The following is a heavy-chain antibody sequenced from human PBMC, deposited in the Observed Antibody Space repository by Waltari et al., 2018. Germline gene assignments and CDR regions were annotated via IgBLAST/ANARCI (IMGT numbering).Heavy chain of an antibody. J-gene: IGHJ6*03. V-gene: IGHV4-34*01. Sequence: QVQLQQWGAGLLKPSETLSPTCAVDGGSFSGYYWSWIRQPPGKGLEWIGEINHSGSTNYNPSLKSRVTISVDTSKNQFSLKLSSVTAADTAVYYCARGGGARPKYYYYYMDVWGKGTTVTVSS. D-gene: IGHD6-6*01. CDR1: GGSFSGYY. CDR2: INHSGST. CDR3: ARGGGARPKYYYYYMDV.